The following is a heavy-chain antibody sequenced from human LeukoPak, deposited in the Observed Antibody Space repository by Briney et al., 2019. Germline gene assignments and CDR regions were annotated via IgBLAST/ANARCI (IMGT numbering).Heavy chain of an antibody. CDR1: GFTFDDYA. J-gene: IGHJ4*02. CDR2: ISWNSGSI. CDR3: AKDGYGSYYDY. Sequence: GGSLRLSCAASGFTFDDYAMHWVRQAPGKGLEWVSGISWNSGSIGYADSVKGRFTISRDNAKNSLYLQMNSLRAEDTAVYYCAKDGYGSYYDYWGQGTLVTVSS. V-gene: IGHV3-9*01. D-gene: IGHD1-26*01.